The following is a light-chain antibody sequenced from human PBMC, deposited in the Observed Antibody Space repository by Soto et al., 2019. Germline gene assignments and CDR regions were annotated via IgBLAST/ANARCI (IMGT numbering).Light chain of an antibody. CDR1: QDLKKF. V-gene: IGKV1-33*01. Sequence: DIQMTQSPPSLSASVGDRVTITCQASQDLKKFLNWYQQKPGKAPKLLIYEGSNLETGVPSRFSGSGSGTDFSFTISGLQPEDIATYYCQQCDSLPYTFGQGTKLEI. J-gene: IGKJ2*01. CDR3: QQCDSLPYT. CDR2: EGS.